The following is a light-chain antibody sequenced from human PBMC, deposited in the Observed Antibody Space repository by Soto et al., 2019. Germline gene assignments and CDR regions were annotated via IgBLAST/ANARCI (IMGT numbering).Light chain of an antibody. J-gene: IGKJ4*01. Sequence: EIVMTQSPATLSVSPGERATLSCRASQSVXSNFAWYQQRPAQAPRLLIYDVSTRATGVPTRFSGSGSGTEFTLTISSLXSEDFAVYYCQQYHDWPLTFGGGTRVEIK. CDR3: QQYHDWPLT. CDR2: DVS. CDR1: QSVXSN. V-gene: IGKV3D-15*01.